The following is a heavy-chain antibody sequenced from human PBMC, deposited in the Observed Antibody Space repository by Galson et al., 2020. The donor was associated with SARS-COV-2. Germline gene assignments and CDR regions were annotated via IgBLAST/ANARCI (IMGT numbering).Heavy chain of an antibody. D-gene: IGHD6-13*01. CDR3: ARETDDYTSSLYDY. Sequence: QLGESLKISCRASGFTFSSSAMHWVRQAPGKGLEWVAIISYDGTKRYNLDSVKGRFTISRDNSKNTLFLQMDSLTTEDTAVYYCARETDDYTSSLYDYWGQGTLVTVSS. J-gene: IGHJ4*02. CDR2: ISYDGTKR. V-gene: IGHV3-30*04. CDR1: GFTFSSSA.